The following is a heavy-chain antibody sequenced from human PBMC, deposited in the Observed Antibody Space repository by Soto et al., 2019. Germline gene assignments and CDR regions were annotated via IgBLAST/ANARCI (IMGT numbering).Heavy chain of an antibody. CDR3: ARDQGTGPYYFDY. CDR1: GFAFSSYG. J-gene: IGHJ4*02. CDR2: IWYDGSNK. V-gene: IGHV3-33*01. Sequence: GGSLRLSCAASGFAFSSYGKHWVRQAPGKGLEWVAVIWYDGSNKYYADSVKGRFTISRDNSKNTLYLQMNSLRAEDTAVYYCARDQGTGPYYFDYWGQGTLVTVSS. D-gene: IGHD1-1*01.